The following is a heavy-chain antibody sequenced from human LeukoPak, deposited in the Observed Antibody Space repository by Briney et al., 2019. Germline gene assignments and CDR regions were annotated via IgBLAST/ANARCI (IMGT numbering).Heavy chain of an antibody. CDR1: GGSISSYY. D-gene: IGHD3-16*01. V-gene: IGHV4-59*01. CDR3: ARARDFFGGNWFDP. J-gene: IGHJ5*02. CDR2: ISDTGTT. Sequence: SETLSLTCTVSGGSISSYYWSWIRQPPGKGLEWIGYISDTGTTNYIPSLKSRLSISVDTSRNQISLKLSSVTSADTAVYYCARARDFFGGNWFDPWGQGTLVTVSS.